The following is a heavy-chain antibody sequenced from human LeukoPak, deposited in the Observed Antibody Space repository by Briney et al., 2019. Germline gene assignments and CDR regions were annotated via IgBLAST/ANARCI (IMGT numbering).Heavy chain of an antibody. CDR3: ARHRGGNSRSYFDY. Sequence: SETLSLTCTVSGGSISSSSYYWGWIRQPPGKGLEWIGSIYYSGSTYYNPSLKSRVTISVDTSKNQFSLKLSSVTAADTAVYYCARHRGGNSRSYFDYWGQGTLVTVSS. V-gene: IGHV4-39*01. CDR2: IYYSGST. CDR1: GGSISSSSYY. D-gene: IGHD4-23*01. J-gene: IGHJ4*02.